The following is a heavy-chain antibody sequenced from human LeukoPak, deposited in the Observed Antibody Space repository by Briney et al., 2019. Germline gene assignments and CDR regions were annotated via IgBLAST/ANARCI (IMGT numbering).Heavy chain of an antibody. CDR2: INPNSGGT. J-gene: IGHJ4*02. V-gene: IGHV1-2*02. D-gene: IGHD1-26*01. CDR3: ARDLVGATAADY. Sequence: GASVKVSGKASGYTFTGYYMHWVRQAPGQGLEWMGWINPNSGGTNYAQKFQGRVTMTRDTSISTAYMELSRLRSDDTAVYYCARDLVGATAADYWGQGTLVTVSS. CDR1: GYTFTGYY.